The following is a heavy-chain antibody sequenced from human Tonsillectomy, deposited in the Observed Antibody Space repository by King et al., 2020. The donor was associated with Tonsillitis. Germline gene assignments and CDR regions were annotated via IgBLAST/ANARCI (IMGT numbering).Heavy chain of an antibody. V-gene: IGHV5-51*01. D-gene: IGHD3-3*01. J-gene: IGHJ5*02. CDR2: ISPGDSDT. Sequence: VQLVQSGAEVKKPGESLKISCKGSGNSFTSYWIAWVRQMSGKGLEWMGIISPGDSDTTYSPSFQGQVTISADKSISTAYLQWSSLKASDTAMYYCARLGDFWRGSQGWFDPWGQGTLVTVSS. CDR3: ARLGDFWRGSQGWFDP. CDR1: GNSFTSYW.